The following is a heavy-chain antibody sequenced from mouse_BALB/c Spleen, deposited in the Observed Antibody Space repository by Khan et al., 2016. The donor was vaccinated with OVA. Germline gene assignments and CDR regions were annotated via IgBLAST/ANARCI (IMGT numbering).Heavy chain of an antibody. D-gene: IGHD1-1*01. V-gene: IGHV1S81*02. CDR3: ARIKNIVATYFDY. J-gene: IGHJ2*01. CDR2: TNPTNGRT. Sequence: QVQLQQPGAELVKAGASVKMSCKASGYTFTSYWMHWVKQRLGQGLEGFAETNPTNGRTYYNEKVKSKATLTVDKSSSTAYMLLSGPTFEDSAVYYCARIKNIVATYFDYWGQGTTLTVSS. CDR1: GYTFTSYW.